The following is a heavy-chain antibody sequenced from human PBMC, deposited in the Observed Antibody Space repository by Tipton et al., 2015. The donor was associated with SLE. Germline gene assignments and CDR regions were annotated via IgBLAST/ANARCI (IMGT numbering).Heavy chain of an antibody. CDR3: ARAGGGDSNWFDP. D-gene: IGHD2-21*01. Sequence: LRLSCTVSSGSVSSGAYYWGWIRQPPGKGLEWIGSIYYSGSTYYNPSLKSRVTISVDTSKNQFSLKLSSVTAADTAVYYCARAGGGDSNWFDPWGQGTLVTVSS. CDR2: IYYSGST. CDR1: SGSVSSGAYY. V-gene: IGHV4-39*07. J-gene: IGHJ5*02.